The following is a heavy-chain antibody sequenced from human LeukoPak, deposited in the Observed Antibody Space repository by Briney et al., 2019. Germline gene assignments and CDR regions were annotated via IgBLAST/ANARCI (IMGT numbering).Heavy chain of an antibody. CDR1: GGSFDGYS. J-gene: IGHJ4*02. Sequence: SETLSLTCAIYGGSFDGYSWSWIRQSPGKGLEWIGEINLGGSTNYSPSLKSRVTISADKSKNQVSLKLTSVTAADTAVYYCARSPTKRVTEDYWGQGILVTVSS. V-gene: IGHV4-34*01. D-gene: IGHD5-18*01. CDR2: INLGGST. CDR3: ARSPTKRVTEDY.